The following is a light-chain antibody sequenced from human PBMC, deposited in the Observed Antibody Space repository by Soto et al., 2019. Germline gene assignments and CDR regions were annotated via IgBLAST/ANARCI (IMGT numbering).Light chain of an antibody. CDR1: QSIRSSY. CDR3: QQYGSSIRT. J-gene: IGKJ1*01. V-gene: IGKV3-20*01. CDR2: GVS. Sequence: EIVLTQSPGTLSLSPGERATLSCRASQSIRSSYLAWYQQKPGQTPRLLIYGVSTRATGIPDRFSGSGSGTDFTLTISRLEPGDFAVYYCQQYGSSIRTFGQGTKVEIK.